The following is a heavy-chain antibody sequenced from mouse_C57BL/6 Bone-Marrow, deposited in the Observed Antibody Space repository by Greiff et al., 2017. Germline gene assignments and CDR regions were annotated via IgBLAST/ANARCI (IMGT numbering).Heavy chain of an antibody. J-gene: IGHJ3*01. V-gene: IGHV5-12*01. CDR3: AREAY. CDR2: ISNGGGSI. Sequence: DVQLVESGGGLVQPGGSLKLSCAASGFTFSDYYMYWVRQTPEKRLEWVAYISNGGGSIYYPDTVKGRFTISRDNAKNTLYLQMSRLKSEDTAMYYCAREAYWGKGTLVTVSA. CDR1: GFTFSDYY.